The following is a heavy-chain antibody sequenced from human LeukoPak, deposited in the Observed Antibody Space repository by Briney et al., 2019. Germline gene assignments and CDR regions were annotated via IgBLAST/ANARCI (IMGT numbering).Heavy chain of an antibody. Sequence: SETLSLTCAVYGGSFSGYYWNWIRQPPGKGLEWIGEINHSGSTKYNPTLKSRVTISVDTSKNQFSLKLSSVTAADTAVYYCATLTGYSSESWFDPWGQGILVTVSS. CDR1: GGSFSGYY. CDR2: INHSGST. CDR3: ATLTGYSSESWFDP. V-gene: IGHV4-34*01. D-gene: IGHD3-9*01. J-gene: IGHJ5*02.